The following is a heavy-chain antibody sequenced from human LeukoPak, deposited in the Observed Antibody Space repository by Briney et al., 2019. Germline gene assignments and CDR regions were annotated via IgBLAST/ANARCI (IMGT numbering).Heavy chain of an antibody. D-gene: IGHD5-12*01. CDR2: IYYSGST. CDR1: GGSISISSYY. CDR3: AQVSGYTYSGYGPTYYYYYYMDV. Sequence: SETLSLTCTISGGSISISSYYWGWIRQPPGKGLEWIGSIYYSGSTYYNPSLKSRVTISVDTSKNQFSLKLSSVTAADTAVYYCAQVSGYTYSGYGPTYYYYYYMDVWGKGTTVTVSS. V-gene: IGHV4-39*01. J-gene: IGHJ6*03.